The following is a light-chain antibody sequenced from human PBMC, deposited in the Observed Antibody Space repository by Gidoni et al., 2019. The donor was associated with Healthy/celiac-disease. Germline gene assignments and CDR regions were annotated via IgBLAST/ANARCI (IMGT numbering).Light chain of an antibody. CDR1: KLGDKY. J-gene: IGLJ2*01. CDR3: QAWDSSLGV. CDR2: QDS. V-gene: IGLV3-1*01. Sequence: SYELTQPPSVYVSPGQTASITCSGDKLGDKYACWYQQKPGQSPVLVIYQDSKRPSGIPDRFSGSNSGNTATLTISGTQAMDEADYYCQAWDSSLGVFGGGTKLTVL.